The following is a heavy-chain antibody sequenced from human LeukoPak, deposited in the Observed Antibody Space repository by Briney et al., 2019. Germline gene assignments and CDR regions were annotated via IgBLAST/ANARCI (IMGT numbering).Heavy chain of an antibody. CDR1: GDSISSYY. Sequence: SETLSLTCTVSGDSISSYYWSWIRQPPGKGLEWSGYIYYSGSTSYNPSLKSRVTISVDTAKNQFSLKLTSVTAADTAVYYCARGLGELSFPFDYWGQGTLVTVSS. V-gene: IGHV4-59*01. CDR2: IYYSGST. D-gene: IGHD3-16*02. CDR3: ARGLGELSFPFDY. J-gene: IGHJ4*02.